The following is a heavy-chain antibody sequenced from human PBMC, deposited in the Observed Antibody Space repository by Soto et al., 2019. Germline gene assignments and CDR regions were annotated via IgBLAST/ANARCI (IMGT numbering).Heavy chain of an antibody. Sequence: EVQLLESGGGLVQPGGSLRLSCAASGFTFSSYAMIWVRQAPGKGLEWVSGISAGAGSTYYADSVKGRFTISRDNSKNSLYQQMNSMRAEDTAVYYCAKGHYSGSYVYFDYWGQGTLVTVSS. J-gene: IGHJ4*02. D-gene: IGHD1-26*01. CDR3: AKGHYSGSYVYFDY. CDR2: ISAGAGST. V-gene: IGHV3-23*01. CDR1: GFTFSSYA.